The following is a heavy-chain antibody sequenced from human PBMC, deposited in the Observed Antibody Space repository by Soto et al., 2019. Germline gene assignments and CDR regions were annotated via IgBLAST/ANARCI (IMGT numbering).Heavy chain of an antibody. J-gene: IGHJ4*02. CDR3: ARGPFCGDDCYFDV. D-gene: IGHD2-21*02. V-gene: IGHV4-4*07. CDR2: IYSSGTT. Sequence: LSVTCTVAGGSISGFYWSWVRQPAGKGLEWIGRIYSSGTTKYNPSLRNRVTMSVDTSTDQYSLNLASMTAADTAVYFCARGPFCGDDCYFDVWGQGTQVTVSS. CDR1: GGSISGFY.